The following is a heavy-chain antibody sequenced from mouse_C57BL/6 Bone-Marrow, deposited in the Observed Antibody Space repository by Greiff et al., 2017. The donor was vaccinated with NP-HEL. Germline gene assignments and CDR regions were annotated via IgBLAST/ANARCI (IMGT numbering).Heavy chain of an antibody. Sequence: EVQLQESGGGLVKPGGSLKLSCAASGFTFSSYAMSWVRQTPEKRLEWVATISDGGSYTYYPDNVKGRFTISRDNAKNNLYLQMSHLKSEDTAMYYCARDVVSGTDYWGQGTTLTVSS. V-gene: IGHV5-4*01. CDR1: GFTFSSYA. J-gene: IGHJ2*01. D-gene: IGHD4-1*01. CDR3: ARDVVSGTDY. CDR2: ISDGGSYT.